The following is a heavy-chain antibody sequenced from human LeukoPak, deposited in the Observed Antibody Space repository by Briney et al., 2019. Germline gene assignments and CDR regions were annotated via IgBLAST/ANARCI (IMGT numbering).Heavy chain of an antibody. J-gene: IGHJ4*02. D-gene: IGHD6-13*01. CDR1: GFIISNYG. CDR2: IRYDGSNK. V-gene: IGHV3-30*02. CDR3: AKEDASSSWYGIDY. Sequence: PGGSLRLSCAASGFIISNYGMHWVRQAPGKGLEWVAFIRYDGSNKYYADSVKGRFTISRDNSKNTLYLQMNSLRAEDTAVYYCAKEDASSSWYGIDYWGQGTLVTVSS.